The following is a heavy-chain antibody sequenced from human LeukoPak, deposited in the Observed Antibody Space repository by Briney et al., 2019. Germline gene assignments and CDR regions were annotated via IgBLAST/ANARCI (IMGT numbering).Heavy chain of an antibody. J-gene: IGHJ3*02. CDR2: IWYDGSNQ. CDR3: AREQYGSDDALDI. Sequence: GRSLRLSCAASGFTFGAYGMYWVRQAPGKGLEWVAVIWYDGSNQYYVDSVKGRFTISRDNSKNTVHLQMNSLRVEDTAVYYCAREQYGSDDALDIWGQGTMVTVSS. V-gene: IGHV3-33*01. D-gene: IGHD3-10*01. CDR1: GFTFGAYG.